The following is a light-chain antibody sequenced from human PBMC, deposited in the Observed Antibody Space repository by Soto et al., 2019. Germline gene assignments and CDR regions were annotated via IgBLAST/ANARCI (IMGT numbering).Light chain of an antibody. V-gene: IGLV7-43*01. CDR2: STS. CDR3: LPLHGAAGV. Sequence: QAVVTQEPSLTVSPGGTVTLTCASSTGAVTSGYYPNWFQQKPGQAPRALIYSTSNKHSWTPARFSGSLLGGKAALTLSGGPAGDGGGEFRLPLHGAAGVFGGGTKLTVL. J-gene: IGLJ2*01. CDR1: TGAVTSGYY.